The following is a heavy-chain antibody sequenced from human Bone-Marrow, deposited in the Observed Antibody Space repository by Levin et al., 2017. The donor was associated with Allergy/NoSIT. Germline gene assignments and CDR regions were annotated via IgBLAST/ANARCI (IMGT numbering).Heavy chain of an antibody. CDR3: AHRRVVETTTPFDY. V-gene: IGHV2-5*02. CDR1: GFSLSSSGVG. CDR2: IYWDDDK. D-gene: IGHD1-26*01. Sequence: QTLSLTCTFSGFSLSSSGVGVGWIRQPPGKALEWLALIYWDDDKRYRPSLKSRLTITKDTSKNQVFLTMTNMDPVDTATYYCAHRRVVETTTPFDYWGQGTLVTVSS. J-gene: IGHJ4*02.